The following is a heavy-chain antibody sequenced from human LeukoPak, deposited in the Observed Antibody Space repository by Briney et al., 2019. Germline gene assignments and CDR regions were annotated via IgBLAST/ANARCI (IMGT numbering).Heavy chain of an antibody. CDR3: AIQITMIVVVPYFDY. V-gene: IGHV3-11*04. CDR2: ISSSGSTI. CDR1: GLTFSVYY. Sequence: PGGSLSLPCAASGLTFSVYYMMGIRQAPGKGLEWVAYISSSGSTIYSADSVKGRFTVSRDNAKNSLFLHMNSLRAEDTAIYYCAIQITMIVVVPYFDYWGQGTLVTVSS. J-gene: IGHJ4*02. D-gene: IGHD3-22*01.